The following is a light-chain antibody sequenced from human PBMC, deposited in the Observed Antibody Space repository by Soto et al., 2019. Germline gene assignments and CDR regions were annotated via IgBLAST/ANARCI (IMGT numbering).Light chain of an antibody. CDR1: TSDVGGYSV. Sequence: QSALTQPASVSGSPGQSITISCTGTTSDVGGYSVVSWYQLHPGKAPKLMIYEVSNRPSGVSNRFSGSKSGNTASLTISGLQAEDESDYYCSSYTTSGTRVFGTGTKLTVL. CDR2: EVS. CDR3: SSYTTSGTRV. V-gene: IGLV2-14*01. J-gene: IGLJ1*01.